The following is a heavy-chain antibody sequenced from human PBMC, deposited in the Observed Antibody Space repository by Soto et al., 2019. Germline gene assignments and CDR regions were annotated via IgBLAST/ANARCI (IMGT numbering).Heavy chain of an antibody. D-gene: IGHD3-10*01. CDR2: VNPIVSMS. CDR1: GDTFNFYS. Sequence: QVQLLQSGGEVKRPGSSVKGSCKASGDTFNFYSINWVRQAPGLGLEWMGRVNPIVSMSNYAKKFQGRVTMTADKSTSSAYMELSSLRCEDTAIYYCARSYGSGYRAFDYWGQGALVTVSS. V-gene: IGHV1-69*02. CDR3: ARSYGSGYRAFDY. J-gene: IGHJ4*02.